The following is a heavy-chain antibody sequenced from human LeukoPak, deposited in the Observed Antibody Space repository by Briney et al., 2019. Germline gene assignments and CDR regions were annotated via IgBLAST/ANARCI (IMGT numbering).Heavy chain of an antibody. CDR1: GFTVSSYY. D-gene: IGHD1-14*01. CDR3: ARGPELHYFDY. V-gene: IGHV3-66*02. CDR2: IYSGGTP. J-gene: IGHJ4*02. Sequence: GGSLRLSCAVFGFTVSSYYMTWVRQAPGKGLEWVSIIYSGGTPNYADSVKGRFTISRDNSKNTLFLQMNSLRAEDTAVYYCARGPELHYFDYWGQGTMVTVSS.